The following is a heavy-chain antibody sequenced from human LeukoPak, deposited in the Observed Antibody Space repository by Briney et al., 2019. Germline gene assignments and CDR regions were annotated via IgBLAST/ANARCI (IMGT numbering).Heavy chain of an antibody. CDR3: ARGQEGVILYFDY. D-gene: IGHD3-10*01. CDR1: GFTFSSYA. J-gene: IGHJ4*02. Sequence: PGGSLRLSCAASGFTFSSYAMSWVRQAPGKGLEWVANIKQDGSEKYYVDSVKGRFTISRDNAKNSLYLQMNSLRAEDTAVYYCARGQEGVILYFDYWGQGTLVTVSS. CDR2: IKQDGSEK. V-gene: IGHV3-7*05.